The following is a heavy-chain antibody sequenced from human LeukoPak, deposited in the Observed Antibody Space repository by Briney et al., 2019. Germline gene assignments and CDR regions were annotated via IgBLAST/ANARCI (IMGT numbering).Heavy chain of an antibody. V-gene: IGHV4-59*01. Sequence: SETLSLTCTVSGGSISSYYWSWIRQPPGKGLEWIGYIYYSGSTNYNPSLKSRVTISVDTSKNQFSLKLTSVTAADTAVYYCARTTEGGYTYGYFYYYYMDVWGQGTLVTVSS. D-gene: IGHD5-18*01. J-gene: IGHJ6*03. CDR2: IYYSGST. CDR1: GGSISSYY. CDR3: ARTTEGGYTYGYFYYYYMDV.